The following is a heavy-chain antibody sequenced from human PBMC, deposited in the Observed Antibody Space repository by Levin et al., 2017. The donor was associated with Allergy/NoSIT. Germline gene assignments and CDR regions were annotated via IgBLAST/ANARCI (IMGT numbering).Heavy chain of an antibody. Sequence: KPSETLSLTCTVSGASIGSGNYYWGWIRQHPGKGLEWIGYIYFGGSTSYNPSLKSRVTIFFDTSENQFSLKMTSVTVADTAVYFCAGFDPYYYSSGTFYNPRFDYWGQGTLVTVSS. CDR2: IYFGGST. J-gene: IGHJ4*02. D-gene: IGHD3-10*01. V-gene: IGHV4-31*03. CDR3: AGFDPYYYSSGTFYNPRFDY. CDR1: GASIGSGNYY.